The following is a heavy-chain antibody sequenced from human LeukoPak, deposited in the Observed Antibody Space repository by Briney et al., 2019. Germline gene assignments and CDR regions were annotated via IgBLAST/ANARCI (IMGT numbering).Heavy chain of an antibody. V-gene: IGHV3-7*03. Sequence: AGGSLRLSCAASGFTFSSYWMSWVRQAPGKGLEWVANIKQDGSEKYYVDSVKGRFTISRDNAKNSLYLQMNSLRAEDTAVYYCARYSGSYEVNYYYYGMDVWGQGTTVTVSS. J-gene: IGHJ6*02. D-gene: IGHD1-26*01. CDR2: IKQDGSEK. CDR3: ARYSGSYEVNYYYYGMDV. CDR1: GFTFSSYW.